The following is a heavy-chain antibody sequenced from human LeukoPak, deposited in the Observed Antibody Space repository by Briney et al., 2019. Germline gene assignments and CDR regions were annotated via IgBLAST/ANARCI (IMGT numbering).Heavy chain of an antibody. D-gene: IGHD6-13*01. V-gene: IGHV4-4*07. J-gene: IGHJ2*01. CDR1: SGSTSNYD. CDR3: ARLTSSWYQDWYFDL. Sequence: SETLSLTCTVSSGSTSNYDWSWIRQPAGKGLEWIGRIYTSGSTNYNPSLKSRVTMSVDTSKKQFSLKLSSVTAADTAVYYCARLTSSWYQDWYFDLWGRGTLVTVSS. CDR2: IYTSGST.